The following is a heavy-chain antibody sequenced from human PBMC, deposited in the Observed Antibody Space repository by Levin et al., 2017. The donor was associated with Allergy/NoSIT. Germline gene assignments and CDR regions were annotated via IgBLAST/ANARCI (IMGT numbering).Heavy chain of an antibody. D-gene: IGHD5-18*01. V-gene: IGHV3-7*04. CDR2: IKQDGSEK. Sequence: GGSLRLSCAASGFTFSSYWMSWVRQAPGKGLEWVANIKQDGSEKYYVDSVKGRFTISRDNAKNSLYLQMNSLRAEDTAVYYCARDLGKGWIQLGFDYWGQGTLVTVSS. J-gene: IGHJ4*02. CDR3: ARDLGKGWIQLGFDY. CDR1: GFTFSSYW.